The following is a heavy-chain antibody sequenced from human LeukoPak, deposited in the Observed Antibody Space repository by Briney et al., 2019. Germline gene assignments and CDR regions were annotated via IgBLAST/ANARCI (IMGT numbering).Heavy chain of an antibody. V-gene: IGHV1-69*04. D-gene: IGHD1-14*01. J-gene: IGHJ6*03. Sequence: SVTVSCKASGGTFSSYAISWVRQAPGQGLEWMGRTIPILGIANYAQKFQGRVTITADKSTSTAYMELSSLRSEDTAVYYCARAELNYYYMDVWGKGTTVTVSS. CDR3: ARAELNYYYMDV. CDR1: GGTFSSYA. CDR2: TIPILGIA.